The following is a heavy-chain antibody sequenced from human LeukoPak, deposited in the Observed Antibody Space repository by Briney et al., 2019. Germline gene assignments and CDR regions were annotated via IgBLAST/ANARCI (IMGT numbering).Heavy chain of an antibody. CDR2: IYYSGST. D-gene: IGHD6-13*01. Sequence: SETLSLTCTVSGGSISSSSYYWGWIRQPAGKGLEWIGSIYYSGSTYNPSLKSRVTISIDTSKNQFSLKLSSVTAADTAVYFCARVAAAGNYYFDYWGQGTLVTVSS. V-gene: IGHV4-39*07. CDR1: GGSISSSSYY. J-gene: IGHJ4*02. CDR3: ARVAAAGNYYFDY.